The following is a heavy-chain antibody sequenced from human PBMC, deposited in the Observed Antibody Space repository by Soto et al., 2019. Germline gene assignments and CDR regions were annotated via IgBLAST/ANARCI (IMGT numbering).Heavy chain of an antibody. D-gene: IGHD2-2*01. CDR2: ISYDGSNI. J-gene: IGHJ4*02. CDR1: GFTFSIFG. V-gene: IGHV3-30*18. CDR3: AKKFAGPGAAAPDY. Sequence: GGSLRLSCAASGFTFSIFGMHWVRQAPGKGLEWVAAISYDGSNIYYADSVRGRFTISRDNSKNTLYLQMNSLRIEDMAVYYCAKKFAGPGAAAPDYWGQGTLVTVSS.